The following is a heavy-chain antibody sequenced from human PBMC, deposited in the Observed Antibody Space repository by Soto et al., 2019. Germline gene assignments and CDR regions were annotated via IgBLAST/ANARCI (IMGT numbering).Heavy chain of an antibody. Sequence: ASVKVSCKASGYTFTSYDINWVRQATGQGLEWMGWMNPNSGNTGYAQKFQGRVTMTRNTSISTAYMELSSLRSEDTAVYYCARGSSYCSSTSCYVKPNNWFDPWGQGTLVTVS. D-gene: IGHD2-2*01. J-gene: IGHJ5*02. V-gene: IGHV1-8*01. CDR3: ARGSSYCSSTSCYVKPNNWFDP. CDR1: GYTFTSYD. CDR2: MNPNSGNT.